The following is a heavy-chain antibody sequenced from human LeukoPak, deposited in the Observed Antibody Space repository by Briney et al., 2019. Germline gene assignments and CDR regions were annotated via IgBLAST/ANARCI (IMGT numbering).Heavy chain of an antibody. CDR2: ISYDGSNK. J-gene: IGHJ4*02. CDR1: GFTFSSYG. V-gene: IGHV3-30*18. D-gene: IGHD2-15*01. CDR3: AKDNSGHLDY. Sequence: GGSLRLSCAASGFTFSSYGMHWVRQAPGKGLEWVAVISYDGSNKYYADSVKGRFTISRDNSKNTLYLQMNSLRAEDTAVYYCAKDNSGHLDYWGQGTLVTVSS.